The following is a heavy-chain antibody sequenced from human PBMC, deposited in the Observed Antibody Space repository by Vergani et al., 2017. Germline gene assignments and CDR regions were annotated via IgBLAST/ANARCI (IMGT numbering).Heavy chain of an antibody. D-gene: IGHD4/OR15-4a*01. V-gene: IGHV3-30*03. Sequence: QVQLVESGGGVVQPGRSLRLSCAAPGFTFSSYGMHWVRQAPGKGLEWVAVISYDGSNKYYADSVKGRFTISRDNSKNTLYLQMNSLMAEDTAVYYCAGDTLTGRPGFDYWGPGTLVTVSS. CDR3: AGDTLTGRPGFDY. J-gene: IGHJ4*02. CDR2: ISYDGSNK. CDR1: GFTFSSYG.